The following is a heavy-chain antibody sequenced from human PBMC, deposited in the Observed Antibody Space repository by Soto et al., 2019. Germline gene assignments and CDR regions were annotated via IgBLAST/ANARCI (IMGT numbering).Heavy chain of an antibody. CDR1: GGSISSSNW. CDR3: ARTLPRPPDYGMDV. Sequence: QVQLQESGPGLVKPSGTLSLTCAVSGGSISSSNWWSWVRQPPGKGLEWIGEIYHSGSTNYNPSLKRRVTISVDKSKTQFSLKLSAVTAADTAVYYCARTLPRPPDYGMDVWGQGTTVTVSS. J-gene: IGHJ6*02. CDR2: IYHSGST. V-gene: IGHV4-4*02.